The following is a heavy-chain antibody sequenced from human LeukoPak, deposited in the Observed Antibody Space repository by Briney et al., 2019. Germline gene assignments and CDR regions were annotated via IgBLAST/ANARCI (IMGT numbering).Heavy chain of an antibody. CDR1: GFTVSSNY. D-gene: IGHD1-26*01. Sequence: GGSLRLSCAASGFTVSSNYMSWVRQAPVKGLEWVSVIYSGGSTYYADSVKGRFTISRDNSKNTLYLQMNSLRAEDTAVYYCATPRLGSYRLFDYWGQGTLVTVSS. CDR2: IYSGGST. V-gene: IGHV3-66*01. J-gene: IGHJ4*02. CDR3: ATPRLGSYRLFDY.